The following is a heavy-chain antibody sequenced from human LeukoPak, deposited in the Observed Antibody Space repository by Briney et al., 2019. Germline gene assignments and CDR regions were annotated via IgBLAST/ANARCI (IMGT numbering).Heavy chain of an antibody. Sequence: SETLSLTCAVYGGSLSGYYWSWIRQPPGKGLEWIGEINHSGSTNYNPSLKSRVTISVDTSKNQFSLKLSSVTAADTAVYYCARGRTYYYDSSGYSPIDYWGQGTLVTVSS. D-gene: IGHD3-22*01. CDR2: INHSGST. J-gene: IGHJ4*02. CDR1: GGSLSGYY. CDR3: ARGRTYYYDSSGYSPIDY. V-gene: IGHV4-34*01.